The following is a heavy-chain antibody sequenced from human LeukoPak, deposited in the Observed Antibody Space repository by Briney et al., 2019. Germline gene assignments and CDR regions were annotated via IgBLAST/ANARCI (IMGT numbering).Heavy chain of an antibody. J-gene: IGHJ4*02. CDR2: MNPNSGNT. CDR1: GYTFTSYD. CDR3: ARPLGYCSSTSCYFYYFDY. V-gene: IGHV1-8*01. Sequence: ASVKVSCKASGYTFTSYDINWVRQATGQGLEWMGWMNPNSGNTGYAQKFQGRVTMTRNTSMSTAYMELSSLRSEDTAVYYCARPLGYCSSTSCYFYYFDYWGQGTLVTVSS. D-gene: IGHD2-2*01.